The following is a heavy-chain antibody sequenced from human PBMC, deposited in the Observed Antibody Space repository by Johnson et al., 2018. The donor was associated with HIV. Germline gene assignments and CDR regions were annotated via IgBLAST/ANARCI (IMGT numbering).Heavy chain of an antibody. CDR1: GFTFSSYE. CDR2: ISSSGSTI. CDR3: ASEHSSWYYYDRLDAFDI. V-gene: IGHV3-48*03. D-gene: IGHD6-13*01. J-gene: IGHJ3*02. Sequence: VQLVESGGGLVQPGGSLRLSCAASGFTFSSYEMNWVRQAPGKGLEWVSYISSSGSTIYYAYSVKGRFPISRANAKNLLYLQMNSLRAEDTAVDYCASEHSSWYYYDRLDAFDIWGQGKMVTVSS.